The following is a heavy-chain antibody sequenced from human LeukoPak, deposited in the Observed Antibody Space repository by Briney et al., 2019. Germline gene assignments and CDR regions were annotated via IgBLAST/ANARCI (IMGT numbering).Heavy chain of an antibody. J-gene: IGHJ6*04. CDR2: IIPIFGTA. CDR3: ARESVAVDIVVVVAAYGMDV. V-gene: IGHV1-69*01. CDR1: GGTFSSYA. Sequence: SVKGSCKASGGTFSSYAISWVRQAPGQGLEWMGGIIPIFGTANYAQKFLGRVTITADESTSTAYMELSSLRSEDTAVYYCARESVAVDIVVVVAAYGMDVWGKGTTVTVSS. D-gene: IGHD2-15*01.